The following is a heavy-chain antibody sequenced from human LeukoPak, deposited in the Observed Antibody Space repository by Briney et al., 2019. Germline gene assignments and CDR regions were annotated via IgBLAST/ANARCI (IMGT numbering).Heavy chain of an antibody. D-gene: IGHD2-2*01. CDR3: ARIPGY. CDR2: ISKSGDDT. Sequence: PGGSLRLSCAASGFDFSTYAMHWVRLTPGKGLEFVSAISKSGDDTSYGNDVKGRFTISRDNIKNTVDLEMGSLRVDDTGIYYCARIPGYWGQGTVVTVSS. CDR1: GFDFSTYA. V-gene: IGHV3-64*01. J-gene: IGHJ1*01.